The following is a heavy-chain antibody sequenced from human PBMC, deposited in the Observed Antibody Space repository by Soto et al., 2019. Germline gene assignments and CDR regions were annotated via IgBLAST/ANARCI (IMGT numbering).Heavy chain of an antibody. D-gene: IGHD2-2*01. J-gene: IGHJ6*02. CDR1: GGSVSSGSYY. CDR2: IYYSGST. CDR3: ARDRCSSTSCYYYYGMDV. V-gene: IGHV4-61*01. Sequence: QVQLQESGPGLVKPSETLSLTCTVSGGSVSSGSYYWSWIRQPPGKGLEWMGYIYYSGSTNYNPSRKSIVTIAVDTSKNQFALKLSSVTAADTAVYYCARDRCSSTSCYYYYGMDVWGQGTTVTVSS.